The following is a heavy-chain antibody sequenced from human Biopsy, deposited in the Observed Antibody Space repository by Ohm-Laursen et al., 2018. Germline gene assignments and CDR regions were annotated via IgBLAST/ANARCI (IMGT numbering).Heavy chain of an antibody. CDR1: GGSFTTYA. Sequence: SVSASRQLSGGSFTTYATGSVRHPPGGGLGWMGVIIAVAGPVNYAPTFPGRVSITADKSTTTAYMELSNLKSEATSVYYCATPFQYYDCWCGFPVLDHWGQGTLVTVSS. J-gene: IGHJ4*02. CDR2: IIAVAGPV. V-gene: IGHV1-69*06. CDR3: ATPFQYYDCWCGFPVLDH. D-gene: IGHD3-3*01.